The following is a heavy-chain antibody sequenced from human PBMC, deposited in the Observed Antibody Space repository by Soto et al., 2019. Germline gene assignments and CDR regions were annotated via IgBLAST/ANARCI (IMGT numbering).Heavy chain of an antibody. J-gene: IGHJ4*02. CDR1: GGSFSGYY. Sequence: SETLSLTCAVYGGSFSGYYWSWIRQPPGKGLEWIGEINHSGSTNYNPSLKSRVTISVDTSKNQFSLRLSSVTAADTAVYYCARGHYCSGGSCYFNYWGQGTLVTV. CDR2: INHSGST. CDR3: ARGHYCSGGSCYFNY. D-gene: IGHD2-15*01. V-gene: IGHV4-34*01.